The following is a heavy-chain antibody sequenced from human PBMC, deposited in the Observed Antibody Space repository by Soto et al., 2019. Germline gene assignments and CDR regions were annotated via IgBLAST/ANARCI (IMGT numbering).Heavy chain of an antibody. Sequence: QVQLVQSGAEVKKPGSSVKVSCKASGGTFSSYAISWVRQAPGQGLEWLGGIIPIFGTANYAQKFQGRVTITADESTSTAYMELRSLRSEELGVDYCARKSVVAATQRPMLYYSGMDVCGQGTTVPVSS. J-gene: IGHJ6*02. CDR1: GGTFSSYA. CDR3: ARKSVVAATQRPMLYYSGMDV. D-gene: IGHD2-15*01. V-gene: IGHV1-69*01. CDR2: IIPIFGTA.